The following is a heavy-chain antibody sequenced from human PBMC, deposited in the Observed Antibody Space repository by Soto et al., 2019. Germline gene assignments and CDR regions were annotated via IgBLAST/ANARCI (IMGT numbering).Heavy chain of an antibody. D-gene: IGHD3-9*01. CDR1: VGSISSYY. Sequence: PSETLSLTCTVSVGSISSYYWSWIRQPPGKGLEWIGYIYYSGSTNYNPSLKSRVTISVDTSKNQFSLKLSSVTAADTAVYYCARHDLYYDILTGYSPYNWFDPWGQGTLVTVSS. CDR3: ARHDLYYDILTGYSPYNWFDP. CDR2: IYYSGST. J-gene: IGHJ5*02. V-gene: IGHV4-59*08.